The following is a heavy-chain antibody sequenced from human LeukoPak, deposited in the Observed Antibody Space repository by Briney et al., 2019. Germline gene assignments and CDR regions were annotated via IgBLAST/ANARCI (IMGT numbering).Heavy chain of an antibody. CDR3: ARALPHRRLMDTTMEQHWFDP. D-gene: IGHD5-18*01. Sequence: GGSLRLSCAASGFTFSSYWMSWVRQAPGKGLEWVANIKKDGSEKYYVDSVKGRFTISRDNAKKSLYLQMNSLRAEDTAVYYCARALPHRRLMDTTMEQHWFDPWGQGTLVTVSS. V-gene: IGHV3-7*01. CDR2: IKKDGSEK. J-gene: IGHJ5*02. CDR1: GFTFSSYW.